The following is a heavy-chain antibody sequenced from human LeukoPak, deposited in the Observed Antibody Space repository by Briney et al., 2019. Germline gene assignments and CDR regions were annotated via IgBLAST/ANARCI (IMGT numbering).Heavy chain of an antibody. CDR1: GYTFTGYY. CDR3: ASHGAAACPDYYYYGMHV. CDR2: INPNSGGT. D-gene: IGHD6-13*01. J-gene: IGHJ6*02. Sequence: ASVKVSCKASGYTFTGYYMHWVRQAPGQGLEWMGWINPNSGGTNYAQKFQGRVTMTRDTSISTAYMELSRLRSDDTAVYYCASHGAAACPDYYYYGMHVWGQGTTVSVSS. V-gene: IGHV1-2*02.